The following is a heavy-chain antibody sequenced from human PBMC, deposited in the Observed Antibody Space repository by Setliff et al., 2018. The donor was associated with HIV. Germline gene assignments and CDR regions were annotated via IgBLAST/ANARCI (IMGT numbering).Heavy chain of an antibody. CDR1: GYTFTSYD. CDR3: ARDSSGWPEHDINGNFDH. V-gene: IGHV1-18*01. D-gene: IGHD6-19*01. CDR2: NSGYNGNT. J-gene: IGHJ4*02. Sequence: PSVKVSCKASGYTFTSYDFNWVRQATGQGLEWMGWNSGYNGNTQYAQKFRGRVTMTAETSTSTASMELRSLRSDDTAVYYCARDSSGWPEHDINGNFDHWGQGTVVTVSS.